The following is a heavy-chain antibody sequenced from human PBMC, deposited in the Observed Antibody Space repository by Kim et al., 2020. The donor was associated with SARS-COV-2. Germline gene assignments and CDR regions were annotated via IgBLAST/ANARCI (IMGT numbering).Heavy chain of an antibody. CDR2: ISAYNGNT. CDR3: ASGRGVEYYYYGMDV. J-gene: IGHJ6*02. D-gene: IGHD3-10*01. Sequence: ASVKVSCKASGYTFTSYGISWVRQAPGQGLEWMGWISAYNGNTNYAQKLQGRVTMTTDTSTSTAYMELRSLRSDDTAVYYCASGRGVEYYYYGMDVWGQGTTVTVSS. CDR1: GYTFTSYG. V-gene: IGHV1-18*04.